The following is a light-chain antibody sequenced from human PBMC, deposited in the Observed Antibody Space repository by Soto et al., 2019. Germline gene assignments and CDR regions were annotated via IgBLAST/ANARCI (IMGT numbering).Light chain of an antibody. CDR1: SSDVGGYNY. Sequence: QSVLTQPASVSGSPGQSITISCTGTSSDVGGYNYVSWYQQHPGKAPKLMIYEVTKRPSGVSNRFSGSKSGNTASLTISGLQAEDEADYYCGSYSSSSTHYVFGTGTKLTVL. CDR2: EVT. V-gene: IGLV2-14*01. CDR3: GSYSSSSTHYV. J-gene: IGLJ1*01.